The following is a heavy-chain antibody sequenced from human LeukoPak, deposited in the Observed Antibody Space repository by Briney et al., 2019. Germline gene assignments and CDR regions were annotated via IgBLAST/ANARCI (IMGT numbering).Heavy chain of an antibody. V-gene: IGHV4-34*01. CDR3: ARGQSFGY. Sequence: SETLSLTCAVYGGSFSGYYWSWIRQPPGKGLEWIGEINHSGSTNYNPSLKSRVTISVDTSKNQFSLKLSSVTAADTAVYYCARGQSFGYWGQGTLVTVSS. J-gene: IGHJ4*02. CDR1: GGSFSGYY. CDR2: INHSGST.